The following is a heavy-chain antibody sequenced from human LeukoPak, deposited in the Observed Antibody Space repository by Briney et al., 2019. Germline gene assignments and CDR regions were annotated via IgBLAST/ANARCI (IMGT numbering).Heavy chain of an antibody. J-gene: IGHJ4*02. CDR3: AADIWFGELSGY. CDR2: INPSGGST. V-gene: IGHV1-46*01. CDR1: GYTFTSYY. Sequence: ASVKVSCKASGYTFTSYYMHWVRQAPGQGLEWMGIINPSGGSTSYAQKFQGRVTMTRDMSTSTVYMGLSSLRSEDTAVYYCAADIWFGELSGYWGQGTLVTVSS. D-gene: IGHD3-10*01.